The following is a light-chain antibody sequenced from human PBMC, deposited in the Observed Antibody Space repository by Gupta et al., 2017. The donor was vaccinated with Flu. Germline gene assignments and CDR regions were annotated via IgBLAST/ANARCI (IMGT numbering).Light chain of an antibody. J-gene: IGLJ1*01. V-gene: IGLV1-44*01. CDR3: AAWDDSLNGHYV. Sequence: QSVLAQPPSASGTPGPRVTIPCFGSSSNIGSNTVNWYQQVPGMAPKLLIYGNNQRPSGVPDRFSGSKSGTSASLAINGLQSEDEADYYCAAWDDSLNGHYVFGTGTKVTVL. CDR1: SSNIGSNT. CDR2: GNN.